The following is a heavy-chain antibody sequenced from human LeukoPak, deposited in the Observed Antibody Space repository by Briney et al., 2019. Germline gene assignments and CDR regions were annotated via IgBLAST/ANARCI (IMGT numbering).Heavy chain of an antibody. CDR1: GFTFSSYA. D-gene: IGHD3-9*01. CDR2: ISGSGGST. CDR3: ATLVANYDILTGSDY. Sequence: GGSLRLSCAASGFTFSSYAMSWVRQAPGKGLEWVSTISGSGGSTYYADSVKGRFTISRDNSKNTLYLQMNSLRAEDTAVYYCATLVANYDILTGSDYWGQGTLVTVSS. J-gene: IGHJ4*02. V-gene: IGHV3-23*01.